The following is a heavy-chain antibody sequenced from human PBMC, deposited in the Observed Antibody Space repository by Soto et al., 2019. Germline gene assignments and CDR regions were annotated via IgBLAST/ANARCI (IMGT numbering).Heavy chain of an antibody. CDR2: ISYDGSNK. CDR3: AKAGEKYYYYYYYMDV. D-gene: IGHD7-27*01. CDR1: GFTFSSYG. V-gene: IGHV3-30*18. Sequence: GGSLRLSCAASGFTFSSYGMHWVRQAPGKGLEWVAVISYDGSNKYYADSVKGRFTISRDNSKNTLYLQMNSLRAEDTAVYYCAKAGEKYYYYYYYMDVWGKGTTVTVSS. J-gene: IGHJ6*03.